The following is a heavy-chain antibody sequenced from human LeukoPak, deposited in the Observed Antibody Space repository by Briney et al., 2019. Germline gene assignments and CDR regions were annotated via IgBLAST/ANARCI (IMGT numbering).Heavy chain of an antibody. V-gene: IGHV3-30*02. J-gene: IGHJ4*02. CDR3: AKGAWWELLSTYFDY. CDR1: GFTFSSYG. Sequence: PGGSLRLSCAASGFTFSSYGMHWVRQAPGKGLEWVAFIRYDGSNKYYADSEKGRFTISRDNSKNTLYLQMNSLRAEDTAVYYCAKGAWWELLSTYFDYWGQGTLVTVSS. D-gene: IGHD1-26*01. CDR2: IRYDGSNK.